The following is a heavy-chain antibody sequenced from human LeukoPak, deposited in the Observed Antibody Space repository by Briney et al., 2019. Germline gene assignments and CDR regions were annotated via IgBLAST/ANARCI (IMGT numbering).Heavy chain of an antibody. J-gene: IGHJ6*03. CDR2: ISRSGSTK. V-gene: IGHV3-11*01. CDR1: GFIFDDYG. D-gene: IGHD2-15*01. CDR3: ARVLRYCSGGNCYSGGLGYMDV. Sequence: GGSLRLSCAASGFIFDDYGMSWVRQAPGKGLEWVSSISRSGSTKYYADSVKGRFTISRDNAKNSLFLQMNSLRAEDTAVYYCARVLRYCSGGNCYSGGLGYMDVWGKGTTVTISS.